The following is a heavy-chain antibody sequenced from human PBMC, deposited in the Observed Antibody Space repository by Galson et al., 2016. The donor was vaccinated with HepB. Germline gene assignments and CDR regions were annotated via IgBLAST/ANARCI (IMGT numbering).Heavy chain of an antibody. D-gene: IGHD2-2*01. CDR2: IYYSGSL. J-gene: IGHJ1*01. Sequence: TLSLTCTVSGASVNSGGYYWSWIRQLPGRGLEWIGYIYYSGSLFYNPSLRSRVTISLDTSKNHFSLNLNSVTAADTAVYYCATADWHTTSCFEYFDQWGQGTVVTVSS. CDR1: GASVNSGGYY. CDR3: ATADWHTTSCFEYFDQ. V-gene: IGHV4-31*03.